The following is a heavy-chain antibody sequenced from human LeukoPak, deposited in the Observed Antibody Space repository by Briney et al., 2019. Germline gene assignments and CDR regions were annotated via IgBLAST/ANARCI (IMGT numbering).Heavy chain of an antibody. CDR2: ISSSSTYI. CDR1: GFPFRSFS. Sequence: KSGGSLRLSCVASGFPFRSFSMNWVRPAPGKGLEWVSSISSSSTYIYYADSVKGRFTISRDNAKNSLYLQMNSLRVEDTAVYYCARAEGSGSSFDYWGQGTLVTVSS. D-gene: IGHD3-10*01. CDR3: ARAEGSGSSFDY. V-gene: IGHV3-21*01. J-gene: IGHJ4*02.